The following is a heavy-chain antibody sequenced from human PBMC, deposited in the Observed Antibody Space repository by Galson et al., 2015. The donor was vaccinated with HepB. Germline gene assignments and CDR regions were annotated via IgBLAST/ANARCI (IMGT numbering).Heavy chain of an antibody. J-gene: IGHJ4*02. CDR3: ARLHSSSWCFEY. CDR1: GFTFSSYW. CDR2: IKEDGNEK. D-gene: IGHD6-13*01. V-gene: IGHV3-7*01. Sequence: SLRLSCAASGFTFSSYWMSWVRQAPGKGLEWVANIKEDGNEKYYVDSVKGRFTISRDNARNSLYLQMNSLRAEDTAVYYCARLHSSSWCFEYWGQGSLVIVSS.